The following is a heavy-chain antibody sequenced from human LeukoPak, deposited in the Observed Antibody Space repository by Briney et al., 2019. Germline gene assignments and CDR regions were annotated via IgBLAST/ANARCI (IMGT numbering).Heavy chain of an antibody. J-gene: IGHJ4*02. CDR2: ISYDGSNK. D-gene: IGHD3-22*01. CDR1: GFTFSSYG. V-gene: IGHV3-30*18. Sequence: GGSLRLSCAASGFTFSSYGMHWVRQAPRKGLEWVAVISYDGSNKYYADSVKGRFTISRDNSKNTLYLQMNSLRAEDTAVYYCAKGPYYYDSSGGPDYWGQGTLVTVSS. CDR3: AKGPYYYDSSGGPDY.